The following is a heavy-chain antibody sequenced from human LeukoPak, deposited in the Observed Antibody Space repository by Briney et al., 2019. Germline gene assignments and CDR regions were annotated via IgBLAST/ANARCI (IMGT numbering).Heavy chain of an antibody. D-gene: IGHD5-12*01. CDR2: INPNSGGT. J-gene: IGHJ4*02. V-gene: IGHV1-2*02. CDR1: VYTFTGYY. CDR3: ARDQGRWLQFEYYFDY. Sequence: GASVRVSCKASVYTFTGYYMHWVRQAPGQGLEWMGWINPNSGGTNYAQKFQGRVTMTRDTSISTAYMELSRLRSDDTAVYYCARDQGRWLQFEYYFDYWGQGTLVTVSS.